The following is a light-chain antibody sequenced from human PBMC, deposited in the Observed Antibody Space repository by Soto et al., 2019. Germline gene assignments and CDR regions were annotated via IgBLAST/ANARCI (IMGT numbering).Light chain of an antibody. J-gene: IGLJ2*01. Sequence: SYELTQPPSVSVAPGKTASIPCGGTNIGSESVHWYQQKPGQAPVLVIFYDRVRPSGIPERFSGSNSGNTATLTISRVEAGDEADYYCQVWHSSNDPSGVFGGGTKLTVL. V-gene: IGLV3-21*04. CDR2: YDR. CDR1: NIGSES. CDR3: QVWHSSNDPSGV.